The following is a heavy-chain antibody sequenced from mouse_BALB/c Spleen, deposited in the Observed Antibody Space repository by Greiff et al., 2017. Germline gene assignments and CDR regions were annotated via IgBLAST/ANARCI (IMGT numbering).Heavy chain of an antibody. Sequence: VQLKQSGAELVKPGASVKLSCTASGFNIKDTYMHWVKQRPEQGLEWIGRIDPANGNTKYDPKFQGKATITADTSSNTAYLQLSSLTSEDTAVYYCASYDYDEAAWFAYWGQGTLVTVSA. CDR3: ASYDYDEAAWFAY. V-gene: IGHV14-3*02. J-gene: IGHJ3*01. CDR1: GFNIKDTY. D-gene: IGHD2-4*01. CDR2: IDPANGNT.